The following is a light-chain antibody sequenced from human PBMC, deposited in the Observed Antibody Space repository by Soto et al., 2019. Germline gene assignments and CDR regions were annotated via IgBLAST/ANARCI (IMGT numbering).Light chain of an antibody. Sequence: EIVLTQSPGTLSLSPGERATLSCRASQSVSSSYLAWYQQKPGQTPRLLIYGASKRATGIPYRFIGSGSGTDFSITISRLEPEEVAVYYCQQYGSSRTFGQGAKVEIK. J-gene: IGKJ1*01. CDR1: QSVSSSY. CDR2: GAS. CDR3: QQYGSSRT. V-gene: IGKV3-20*01.